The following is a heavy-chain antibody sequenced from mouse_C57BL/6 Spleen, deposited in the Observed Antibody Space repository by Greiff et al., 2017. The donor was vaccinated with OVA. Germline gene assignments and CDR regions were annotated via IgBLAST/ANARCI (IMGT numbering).Heavy chain of an antibody. CDR2: IRNKANGYTT. CDR1: GFTFTDYY. Sequence: DVMLVESGGGLVQPGGSLSLSCAASGFTFTDYYMSWVRQPPGKALEWLGFIRNKANGYTTEYSASVKGRFTISRDNSQSILYLQMNALRAEDSATYYCARWNYIYWYFDVWGTGTTVTVSS. J-gene: IGHJ1*03. V-gene: IGHV7-3*01. D-gene: IGHD2-12*01. CDR3: ARWNYIYWYFDV.